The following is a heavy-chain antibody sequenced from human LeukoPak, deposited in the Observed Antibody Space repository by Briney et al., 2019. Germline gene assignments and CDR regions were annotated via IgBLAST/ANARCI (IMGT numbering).Heavy chain of an antibody. V-gene: IGHV3-23*01. Sequence: PGGSLRLSCAASGFTFSSYAMSWVRQAPGKGLEWVSAISGSGGSTYYADSVKGRFTISRDNSKNTLYLQMNSLRAEDTAVYYCAKPDCTNGVCYTPYDYWGQGTLVTVSS. D-gene: IGHD2-8*01. CDR3: AKPDCTNGVCYTPYDY. CDR1: GFTFSSYA. J-gene: IGHJ4*02. CDR2: ISGSGGST.